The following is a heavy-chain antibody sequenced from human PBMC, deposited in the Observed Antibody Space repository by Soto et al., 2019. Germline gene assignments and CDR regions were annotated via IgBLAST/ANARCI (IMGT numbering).Heavy chain of an antibody. D-gene: IGHD6-13*01. J-gene: IGHJ4*02. V-gene: IGHV1-24*01. Sequence: GASAKVSCKVSGYTLTELSMHWVRQAPGKGLEWMGGFDPEDGETIYAQKFQGRVTMTADTSTSTAYMELRSLRSDDTAVYYCARDGKYSSPGYWGQGTLVTVSS. CDR2: FDPEDGET. CDR1: GYTLTELS. CDR3: ARDGKYSSPGY.